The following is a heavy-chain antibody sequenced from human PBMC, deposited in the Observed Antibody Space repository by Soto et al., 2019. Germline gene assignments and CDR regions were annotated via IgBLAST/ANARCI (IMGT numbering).Heavy chain of an antibody. CDR3: ARYVRDFWSGMDV. CDR2: IYPGDSDT. CDR1: GYSFTHYW. Sequence: HGESLKISCKASGYSFTHYWIGWVRQLPGKGLEWMGVIYPGDSDTRYSPSFQGQVTISVDTSMNIAYLQWSSLKASDTAVYYCARYVRDFWSGMDVWGQGTTVTVSS. J-gene: IGHJ6*02. V-gene: IGHV5-51*01. D-gene: IGHD3-3*01.